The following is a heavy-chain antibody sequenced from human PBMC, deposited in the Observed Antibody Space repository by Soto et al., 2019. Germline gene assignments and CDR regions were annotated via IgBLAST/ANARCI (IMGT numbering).Heavy chain of an antibody. CDR3: ARDLVGAAAFDI. V-gene: IGHV1-69*04. CDR1: GGTFSSYA. D-gene: IGHD1-26*01. CDR2: IIPILGIA. Sequence: ASVKVSCKASGGTFSSYAISWVRQAPGQGLEWMGRIIPILGIANYEQKFQGRVTITADKSTSTAYMELSSLRSEDAAVYYGARDLVGAAAFDIWGQGTMVTVSS. J-gene: IGHJ3*02.